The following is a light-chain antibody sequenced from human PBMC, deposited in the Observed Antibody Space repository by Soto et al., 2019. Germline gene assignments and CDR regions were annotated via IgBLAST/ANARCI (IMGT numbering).Light chain of an antibody. J-gene: IGKJ1*01. CDR2: AAS. CDR3: QQSYNTLWT. CDR1: QRITNY. Sequence: DIQMTQSPSSLSASVGARVTITCRASQRITNYLSWYQQKPGRAPKXMIYAASSLQSGVPSRFSGSGSGTDCTLTISSLQPEDVATYYCQQSYNTLWTLGQGTKVDIK. V-gene: IGKV1-39*01.